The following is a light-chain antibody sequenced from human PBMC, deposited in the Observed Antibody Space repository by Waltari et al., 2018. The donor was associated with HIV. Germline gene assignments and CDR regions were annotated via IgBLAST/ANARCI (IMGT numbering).Light chain of an antibody. CDR2: EVT. CDR3: SSYTNINTVV. CDR1: TSDVGASAS. Sequence: QSALTQPASVSGSPGQSITMSCTGATSDVGASASVSWYQQHPGKAPKLIIYEVTNRPSGVSNRFSGSKSGITASLTISGLQTEDEADYYCSSYTNINTVVFGGGTKLTVL. V-gene: IGLV2-14*01. J-gene: IGLJ2*01.